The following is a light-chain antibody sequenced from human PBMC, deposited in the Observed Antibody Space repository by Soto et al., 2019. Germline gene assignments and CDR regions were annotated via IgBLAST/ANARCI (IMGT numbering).Light chain of an antibody. CDR1: SSDVGGYNS. CDR3: SSYTSSSTVV. CDR2: DVS. V-gene: IGLV2-14*01. J-gene: IGLJ2*01. Sequence: QSVLTQPASVSGSPVQSITISCTGTSSDVGGYNSVSWYQQHPGKAPKLMIYDVSTRPSGVSSRFSGSKSGNTASLTISGRQAEDEADYYCSSYTSSSTVVFGGGTKLTVL.